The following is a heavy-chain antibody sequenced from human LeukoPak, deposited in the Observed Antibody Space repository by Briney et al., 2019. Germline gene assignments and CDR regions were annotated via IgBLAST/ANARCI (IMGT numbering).Heavy chain of an antibody. D-gene: IGHD4-17*01. CDR2: IYHSGST. Sequence: SETLSLTCAVSGGSISSGGYSWSWIRQPPGKGLEWIGYIYHSGSTYYNPSLKSRVTISVDRSKNQFSLKLSSVTAADTAVYYCARASAVTIKISDYWGQGTLVTVSS. J-gene: IGHJ4*02. CDR1: GGSISSGGYS. V-gene: IGHV4-30-2*01. CDR3: ARASAVTIKISDY.